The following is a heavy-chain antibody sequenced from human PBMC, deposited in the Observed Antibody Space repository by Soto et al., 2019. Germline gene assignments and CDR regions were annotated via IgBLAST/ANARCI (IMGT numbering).Heavy chain of an antibody. CDR1: GYPFTTYG. V-gene: IGHV1-18*04. J-gene: IGHJ4*02. CDR2: ISTYNGDT. D-gene: IGHD3-3*01. Sequence: QVQLAQSGAEVKKPGASVKVSCKASGYPFTTYGISWVRQAPGQGLAWMGWISTYNGDTEYPQSLQGRVTMTRDTSTATAYMELRSLRSYDTAVYYCARVMTTFGVISKVPDHWGQGTLVTVSS. CDR3: ARVMTTFGVISKVPDH.